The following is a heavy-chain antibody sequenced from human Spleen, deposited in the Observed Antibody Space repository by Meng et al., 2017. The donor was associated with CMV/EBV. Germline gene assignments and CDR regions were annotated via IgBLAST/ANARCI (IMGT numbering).Heavy chain of an antibody. J-gene: IGHJ4*02. CDR2: MNPNSGNT. D-gene: IGHD2-2*01. Sequence: ASVKVSCKASGYTFTSYDINWVRQVTGQGLEWMGWMNPNSGNTGYAQKFQGRVTMTRNTSISTAYMELRSLKSDDTAVYYCARDVGGPAAKFDYWGQGTLVTVSS. CDR1: GYTFTSYD. CDR3: ARDVGGPAAKFDY. V-gene: IGHV1-8*01.